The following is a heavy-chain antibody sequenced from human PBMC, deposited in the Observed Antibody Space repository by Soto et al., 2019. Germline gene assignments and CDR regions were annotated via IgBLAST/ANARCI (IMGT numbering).Heavy chain of an antibody. J-gene: IGHJ5*02. V-gene: IGHV4-4*07. CDR2: IYTSGST. D-gene: IGHD2-2*01. CDR1: GGSISSYY. Sequence: QVQLQESGPGLVKPSETLSLTCTVSGGSISSYYWSWIRQPAGKGLEWIGRIYTSGSTNYNPSLKSRVTMSVDTSKNQFSRKLSSVTAADTAVYYCARDLLGSGTQLLSSWFDPWGQGTLVTVSS. CDR3: ARDLLGSGTQLLSSWFDP.